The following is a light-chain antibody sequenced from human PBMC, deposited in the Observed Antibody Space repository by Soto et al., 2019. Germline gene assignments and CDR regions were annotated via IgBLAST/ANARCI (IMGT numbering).Light chain of an antibody. CDR2: ENY. Sequence: QSVLTQPPSVSAAPGQKVTISCSGSSSNIGKNYVSWFQHLPGTAPKLLIYENYKRPSGIPDRFSGSKSGTSATLGITGLQTGDEADYYCGTWGSSLSAGVFGGGTKLTVL. V-gene: IGLV1-51*02. CDR1: SSNIGKNY. CDR3: GTWGSSLSAGV. J-gene: IGLJ3*02.